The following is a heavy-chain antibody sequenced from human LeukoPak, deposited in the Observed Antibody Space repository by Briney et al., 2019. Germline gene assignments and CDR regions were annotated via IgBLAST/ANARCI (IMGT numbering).Heavy chain of an antibody. CDR3: ARGRDIVVVPASFDY. V-gene: IGHV1-46*01. CDR1: GYTFTSYY. CDR2: INPSGGST. D-gene: IGHD2-2*01. J-gene: IGHJ4*02. Sequence: ASVEVSCKASGYTFTSYYMHWVRQAPGQGLEWMGIINPSGGSTSYAQKFQGRVTMTRDTSTSTVYMELSSLRSEDTAVYYCARGRDIVVVPASFDYWGQGTLVTVSS.